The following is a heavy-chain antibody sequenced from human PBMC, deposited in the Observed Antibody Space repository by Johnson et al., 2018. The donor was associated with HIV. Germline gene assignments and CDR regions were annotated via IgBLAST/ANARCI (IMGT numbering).Heavy chain of an antibody. CDR2: ISSSGSNK. D-gene: IGHD1-26*01. V-gene: IGHV3-48*01. Sequence: VQLVESGGGLVQPGGSLRLSCAASGFTFSSYWMSWVRQAPGKGLEWVSYISSSGSNKYYADSVKGRFTISRDNSKNTLFLQMNSLRPEDTAVYYCAREPIREVGGAFDIWGQGTMVTVSS. J-gene: IGHJ3*02. CDR3: AREPIREVGGAFDI. CDR1: GFTFSSYW.